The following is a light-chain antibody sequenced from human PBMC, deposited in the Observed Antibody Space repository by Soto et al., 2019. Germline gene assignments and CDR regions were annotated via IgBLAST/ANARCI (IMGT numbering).Light chain of an antibody. CDR2: DVS. J-gene: IGLJ2*01. V-gene: IGLV2-14*03. CDR3: SSYTTSSTLV. CDR1: SSDVGNYNY. Sequence: QSVLTQPASVSGSPGQSITISCTGTSSDVGNYNYVSWYQQHPGKVPRLMIYDVSNRPSGVSDRFSGSKSGNTASLTISGLQAEDEADYCCSSYTTSSTLVFGGGTKVTVL.